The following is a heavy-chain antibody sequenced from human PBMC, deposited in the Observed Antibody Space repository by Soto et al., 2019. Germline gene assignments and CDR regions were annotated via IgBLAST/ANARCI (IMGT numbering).Heavy chain of an antibody. CDR2: IWYDGSNK. Sequence: QVQLVESGGGVVQPGTSLRLSCAASGFTFSSNGMHWVRQAPGKGLEWVAVIWYDGSNKYYADSVKGRFTISRDNSKNTLYRQMNSLRADDTAVYYCARWGWGKNTDYWGQGTLVTVSS. CDR3: ARWGWGKNTDY. V-gene: IGHV3-33*01. J-gene: IGHJ4*02. D-gene: IGHD3-16*01. CDR1: GFTFSSNG.